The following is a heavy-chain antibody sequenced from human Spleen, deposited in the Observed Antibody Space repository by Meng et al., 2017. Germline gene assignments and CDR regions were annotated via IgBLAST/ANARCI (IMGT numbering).Heavy chain of an antibody. J-gene: IGHJ4*02. D-gene: IGHD1-26*01. Sequence: QVQPVQSGPEVKKPGASVKVSCKASDYTFTGYYMYWVRQAPGQGLEWIGRINPNSGGTNYAQKFQGRVTMTRDTSISTAYMELSRLRSDDTAIYYCASYYLGCYWGQGTLVTVSS. CDR1: DYTFTGYY. CDR2: INPNSGGT. V-gene: IGHV1-2*06. CDR3: ASYYLGCY.